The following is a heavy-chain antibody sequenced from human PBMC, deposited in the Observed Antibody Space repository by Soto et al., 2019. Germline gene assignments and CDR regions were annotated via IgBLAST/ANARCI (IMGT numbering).Heavy chain of an antibody. CDR3: ARDMTRSVVPYFDF. V-gene: IGHV1-69*06. Sequence: QVQLVQSGAEVKKPGSSVKVSCKASGGTFSNYVVNWVRQAPGQGLEWMGRITPISGAANYAQKLQGRVTITADKSTSTSYMELSSLRSEDTAVYYCARDMTRSVVPYFDFWGQGTLVTVSS. J-gene: IGHJ4*02. D-gene: IGHD2-21*01. CDR1: GGTFSNYV. CDR2: ITPISGAA.